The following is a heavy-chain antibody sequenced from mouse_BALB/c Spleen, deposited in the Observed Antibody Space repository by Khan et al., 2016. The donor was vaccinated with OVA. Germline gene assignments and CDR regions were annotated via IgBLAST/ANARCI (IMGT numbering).Heavy chain of an antibody. J-gene: IGHJ4*01. CDR2: IRLKSNNYET. CDR1: GFTFSNYW. CDR3: MNGLTYAMDY. Sequence: VQLLESGGGLVQPGGSMKLSCVASGFTFSNYWMHWVRQSPDKGLEWVAEIRLKSNNYETHYAESVQGRITISRDNSKGSVYLQMNNLRAEDTGMDYCMNGLTYAMDYWGQGTTVTVSS. V-gene: IGHV6-6*02.